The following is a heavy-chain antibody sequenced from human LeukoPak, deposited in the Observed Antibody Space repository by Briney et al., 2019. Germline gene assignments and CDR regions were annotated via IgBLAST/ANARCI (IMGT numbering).Heavy chain of an antibody. CDR1: GGSISSGGYY. CDR2: IYYSGST. CDR3: ASSMVRGVSTRTQPFDY. Sequence: SETLSLTCTVSGGSISSGGYYWSWIRQHPGKGLEWIGYIYYSGSTYYNPSLKSRVTISVDTSKNQFSLKLSSVTAADTAVYYCASSMVRGVSTRTQPFDYWGQGTLVTVSS. J-gene: IGHJ4*02. V-gene: IGHV4-31*03. D-gene: IGHD3-10*01.